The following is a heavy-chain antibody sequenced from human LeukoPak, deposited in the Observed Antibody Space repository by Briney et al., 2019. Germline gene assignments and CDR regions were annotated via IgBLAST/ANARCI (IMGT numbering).Heavy chain of an antibody. CDR2: ISSSGSTI. Sequence: GGSLRLSCAASGFTFSSYEMNWVRQAPGKGLEWVSYISSSGSTIYYADSVKGRFTISRDNSKNTLYLQMNSLRAEDTAVYYCAKTSFLWFGGPHWFDPWGQGTLVTVSS. CDR3: AKTSFLWFGGPHWFDP. V-gene: IGHV3-48*03. J-gene: IGHJ5*02. D-gene: IGHD3-10*01. CDR1: GFTFSSYE.